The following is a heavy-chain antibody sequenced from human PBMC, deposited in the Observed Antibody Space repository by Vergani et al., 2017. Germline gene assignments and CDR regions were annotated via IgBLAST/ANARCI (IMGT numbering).Heavy chain of an antibody. Sequence: QVQLVQSGAEVKKPGASVKVSCKASGYTFTGYYMHWVRQAPGQGLEWSGWINPNSGGTNYAQKFQGRVTMTRDTSISTAYMELSRLRSDDTAVYYCARERIAVPPDYYGMDVWGQGTTVTVSS. CDR1: GYTFTGYY. D-gene: IGHD6-19*01. V-gene: IGHV1-2*02. J-gene: IGHJ6*02. CDR2: INPNSGGT. CDR3: ARERIAVPPDYYGMDV.